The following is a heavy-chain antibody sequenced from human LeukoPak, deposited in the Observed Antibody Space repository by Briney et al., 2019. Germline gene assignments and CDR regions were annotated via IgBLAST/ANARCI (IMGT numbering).Heavy chain of an antibody. J-gene: IGHJ4*02. Sequence: ASVKVSCKASGYSFTSNYIHWVRQAPGQGPEWMGMIYPRDGSTSYAQKFQGRVTVTRDTSTSTVHMELSGLRSEDTAVYYCARDQEAFDYWGQGTLVTVSS. CDR2: IYPRDGST. CDR3: ARDQEAFDY. V-gene: IGHV1-46*01. CDR1: GYSFTSNY.